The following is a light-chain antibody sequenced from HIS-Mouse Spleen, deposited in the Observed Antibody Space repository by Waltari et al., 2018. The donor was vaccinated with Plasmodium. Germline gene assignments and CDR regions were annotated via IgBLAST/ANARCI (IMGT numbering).Light chain of an antibody. J-gene: IGKJ3*01. CDR1: QGISIY. CDR2: AAS. Sequence: AIWMTQSPSLLSASPGDRVSISRRMSQGISIYLAWYQQKPGKAPELLIYAASTLQSGVPSRFSGSGSGTDFTLTISCLQSEDFATYYCQQYYSFPFTFGPGTKVDIK. CDR3: QQYYSFPFT. V-gene: IGKV1D-8*02.